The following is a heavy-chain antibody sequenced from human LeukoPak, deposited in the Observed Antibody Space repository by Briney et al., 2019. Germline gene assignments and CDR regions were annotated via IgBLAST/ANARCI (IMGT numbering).Heavy chain of an antibody. CDR3: TRDLAAVPGPRMDV. Sequence: PGGSLRLSCAASGFSFSSYYMSWVRQAPGKGLEWVAIINPDGSERYYVDSVKGRFTISRDNARNSLYLQMDSLRDDDTAMYFCTRDLAAVPGPRMDVWGQGTTVTVSS. V-gene: IGHV3-7*03. CDR1: GFSFSSYY. D-gene: IGHD6-19*01. J-gene: IGHJ6*02. CDR2: INPDGSER.